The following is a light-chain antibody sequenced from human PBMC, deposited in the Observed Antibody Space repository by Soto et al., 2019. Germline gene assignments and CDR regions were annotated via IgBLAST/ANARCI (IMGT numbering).Light chain of an antibody. J-gene: IGKJ1*01. V-gene: IGKV3-20*01. CDR3: QQYGSSPRT. CDR2: GAS. Sequence: EIVLTQSPGILSLSPGERASLSCGASQSISSSFLAWYQQKPGQAPRLLIYGASSRATGIPDRFSGTGSETDFTLNISRLEPEDFGVYYCQQYGSSPRTFGQGTKVDIK. CDR1: QSISSSF.